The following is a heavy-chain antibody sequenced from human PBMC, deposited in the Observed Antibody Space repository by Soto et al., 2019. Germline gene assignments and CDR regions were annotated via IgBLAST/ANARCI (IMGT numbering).Heavy chain of an antibody. V-gene: IGHV1-46*01. J-gene: IGHJ1*01. D-gene: IGHD2-15*01. Sequence: ASEKVSCKASGYLFTAYSMHWVRLAPGQGLECMGVVNPSGGSTKYAQNFQGRVTMTMDTSTTTNYMELSSLSSDDPAISYCAREENCSGGTCYSEYFHRWGQGTLVTVSS. CDR3: AREENCSGGTCYSEYFHR. CDR2: VNPSGGST. CDR1: GYLFTAYS.